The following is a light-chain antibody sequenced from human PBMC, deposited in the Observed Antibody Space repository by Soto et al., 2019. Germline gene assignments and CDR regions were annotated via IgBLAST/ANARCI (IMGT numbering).Light chain of an antibody. J-gene: IGLJ7*01. CDR1: SSDVGGYNY. Sequence: QSVLTQPPSASGSPGQSVTISCTGTSSDVGGYNYVSWYQQHPGKAPKLMIYEVSKLPSGVPDRFSGSKSGNTASLTVSGLQAEDEADYYCSSYAGANNLLFGGGTQLTVL. CDR3: SSYAGANNLL. CDR2: EVS. V-gene: IGLV2-8*01.